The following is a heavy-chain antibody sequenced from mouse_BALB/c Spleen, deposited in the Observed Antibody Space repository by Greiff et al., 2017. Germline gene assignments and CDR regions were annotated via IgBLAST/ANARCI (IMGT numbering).Heavy chain of an antibody. CDR2: ISDGGSYT. D-gene: IGHD2-1*01. Sequence: EVKLVESGGGLVKPGGSLKLSCAASGFTFSDYYMYWVRQTPEKRLEWVATISDGGSYTYYPDSVKGRFTISRDNAKNNLYLQMSSLKSEDTAMYYCARHYGNLYAMDYWGQGTSVTVSS. V-gene: IGHV5-4*02. J-gene: IGHJ4*01. CDR1: GFTFSDYY. CDR3: ARHYGNLYAMDY.